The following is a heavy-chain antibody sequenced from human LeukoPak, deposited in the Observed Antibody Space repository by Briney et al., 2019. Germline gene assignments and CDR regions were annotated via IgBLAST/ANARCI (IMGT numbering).Heavy chain of an antibody. V-gene: IGHV1-3*01. CDR1: GYTFTSYA. CDR2: INAGNGNT. D-gene: IGHD3-22*01. CDR3: ARVIPRITMIVVVNNLYYFDY. J-gene: IGHJ4*02. Sequence: ASVKVPCKASGYTFTSYAMHWVRQAPGQRLEWMGWINAGNGNTKYSQKFQGRVTIARDTSASTAYMELSSLRSEDTAVYYCARVIPRITMIVVVNNLYYFDYWGQGTLVTVSS.